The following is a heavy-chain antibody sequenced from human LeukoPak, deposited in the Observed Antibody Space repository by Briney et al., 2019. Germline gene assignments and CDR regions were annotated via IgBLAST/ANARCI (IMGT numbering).Heavy chain of an antibody. CDR2: IYHSGST. CDR3: ARDRKYYYHMDV. Sequence: SETLSLTCTVSGGSISSYYWSWIRQPPGKGLEWIGYIYHSGSTNYNPSLTSRVTMSVDTSKNQFSLKLSSLTAADTAVYYCARDRKYYYHMDVWGKGTTVTVSS. CDR1: GGSISSYY. V-gene: IGHV4-59*12. J-gene: IGHJ6*03.